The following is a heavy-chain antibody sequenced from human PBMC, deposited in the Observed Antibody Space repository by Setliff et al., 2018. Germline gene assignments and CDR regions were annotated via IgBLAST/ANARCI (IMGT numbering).Heavy chain of an antibody. J-gene: IGHJ4*02. CDR1: GYTFSNFI. D-gene: IGHD3-22*01. Sequence: ASVKVSCKASGYTFSNFIITWVRQAPGQGLEWVGWISPYTGKTYYGQKFQGRISMTTDTSTSTAYMELRNLRSDDTAVYYCARINFYVSSGYYYAPDFWGQGTLVTVSS. CDR2: ISPYTGKT. CDR3: ARINFYVSSGYYYAPDF. V-gene: IGHV1-18*04.